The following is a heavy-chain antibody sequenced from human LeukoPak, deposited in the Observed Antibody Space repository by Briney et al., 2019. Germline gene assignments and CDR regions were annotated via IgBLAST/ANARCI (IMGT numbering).Heavy chain of an antibody. V-gene: IGHV3-72*01. J-gene: IGHJ6*02. D-gene: IGHD2-2*01. CDR2: IRNRANSYTT. CDR3: TRGASSASPAYHHALDV. Sequence: PGGSLRLSCVASGFTFSDHYMDWVRQAPGEGLVWVGRIRNRANSYTTEYAASVKGRYIVSRDDSKSSVYLQMSSLKPEDTATYYCTRGASSASPAYHHALDVWGQGTTVTVSS. CDR1: GFTFSDHY.